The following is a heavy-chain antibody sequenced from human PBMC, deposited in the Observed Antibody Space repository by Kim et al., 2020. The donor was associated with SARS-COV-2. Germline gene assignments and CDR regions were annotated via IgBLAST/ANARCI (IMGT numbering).Heavy chain of an antibody. CDR3: ASNLFSITIFGVVTRYFDL. CDR1: GGSISSSSYY. D-gene: IGHD3-3*01. V-gene: IGHV4-39*01. CDR2: IYYSGST. J-gene: IGHJ4*02. Sequence: SETLSLTCTVSGGSISSSSYYWGWIRQPPGKGLEWIGSIYYSGSTYYNPSLKSRVTISVDTSKNQFSLKLSSVTAADTAVYYCASNLFSITIFGVVTRYFDLWRRGTLVTVSS.